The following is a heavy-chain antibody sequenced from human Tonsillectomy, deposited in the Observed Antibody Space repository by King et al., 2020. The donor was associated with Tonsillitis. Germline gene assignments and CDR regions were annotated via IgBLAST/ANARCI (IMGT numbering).Heavy chain of an antibody. D-gene: IGHD3-16*02. CDR3: ARDPMYYDYVWGSYRPRYFDY. J-gene: IGHJ4*02. V-gene: IGHV3-30*01. CDR1: GFTFSSYA. Sequence: VQLVESGGGVVQPGRSLRLSCAASGFTFSSYAMHWVRQAPGKGLEWVAVLSYDGSNKYYADSVKGRFTISRDNSKNTLYLQMNSRRAEDTAVYYCARDPMYYDYVWGSYRPRYFDYWGQGTLVTVSS. CDR2: LSYDGSNK.